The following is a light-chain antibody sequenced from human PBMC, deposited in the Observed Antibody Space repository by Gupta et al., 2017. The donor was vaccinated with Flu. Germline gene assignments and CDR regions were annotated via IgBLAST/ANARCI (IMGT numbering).Light chain of an antibody. J-gene: IGKJ1*01. CDR2: AAS. V-gene: IGKV1-39*01. CDR1: PSISSY. CDR3: QQSYSTPWT. Sequence: DNQMIQSPSSLSASVGDRVTISCRASPSISSYLNWYQQKPGKAPKLLIYAASSLQSGVPSRFSGSGSGTDFTLTISSLQPEDFATYYCQQSYSTPWTFGQGTQVEIK.